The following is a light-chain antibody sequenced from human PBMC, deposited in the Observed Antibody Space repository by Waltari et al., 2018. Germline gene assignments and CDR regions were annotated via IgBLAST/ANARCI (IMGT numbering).Light chain of an antibody. V-gene: IGKV1-39*01. J-gene: IGKJ2*01. Sequence: DIQMTQSPSSLSASIGDRVTISCRASQGIGTYLNWYRQRPGKAPELLIYGASSLHRGGPSRWGGSGSGTDFTLASSSRQADDFATYYCQQSYRTPLYTFGQGTKLDIK. CDR3: QQSYRTPLYT. CDR1: QGIGTY. CDR2: GAS.